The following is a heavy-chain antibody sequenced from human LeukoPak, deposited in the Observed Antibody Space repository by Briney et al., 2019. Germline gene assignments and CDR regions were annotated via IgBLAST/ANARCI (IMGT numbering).Heavy chain of an antibody. V-gene: IGHV4-39*07. CDR2: LDESGRP. Sequence: PSETLSLTCSVSGGSIRSGDHHWAWVRQPPGKGLEFIGSLDESGRPYYNRPLKSRVSMSGDTSGKQFSLNLTSVTAADTAVYFCARDLGGYPFFMDVWGRGTTVIVSS. J-gene: IGHJ6*03. CDR3: ARDLGGYPFFMDV. D-gene: IGHD2-15*01. CDR1: GGSIRSGDHH.